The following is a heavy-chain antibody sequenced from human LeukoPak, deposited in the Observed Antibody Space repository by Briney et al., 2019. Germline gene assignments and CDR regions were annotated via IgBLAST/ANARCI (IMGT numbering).Heavy chain of an antibody. Sequence: GESLKISCTGSGYSFTSYWIGWVRQVPGKGLEWMGIIYVGDSGTRYSPSFQGQVTISADKSISTAYLQWSSLKASDTAMYYCARRSERAVAAYAFDIWGQGTMVTVSS. D-gene: IGHD6-19*01. J-gene: IGHJ3*02. CDR3: ARRSERAVAAYAFDI. CDR1: GYSFTSYW. V-gene: IGHV5-51*01. CDR2: IYVGDSGT.